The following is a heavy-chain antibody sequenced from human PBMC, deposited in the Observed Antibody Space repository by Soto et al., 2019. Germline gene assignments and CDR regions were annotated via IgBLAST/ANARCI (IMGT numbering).Heavy chain of an antibody. CDR2: ITPTSNYI. CDR3: ARVHDDYLSGSSWYGDY. J-gene: IGHJ4*02. CDR1: GFTFSSYS. D-gene: IGHD6-13*01. V-gene: IGHV3-21*01. Sequence: EVHLVESGGGLVKPGESLRLSCAASGFTFSSYSMNWVRQAQGKGLEWVSSITPTSNYIYYADSVRGRFTISRDNAKNSLSLKMNSLRAEDTAVYYCARVHDDYLSGSSWYGDYWGQGTLVTVST.